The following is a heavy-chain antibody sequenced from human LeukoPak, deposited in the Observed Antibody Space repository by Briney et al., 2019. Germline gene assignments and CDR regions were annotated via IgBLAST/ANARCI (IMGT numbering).Heavy chain of an antibody. CDR3: ARWGGVIINDAFDI. Sequence: SQTLSLTCAISGDSVSNYTTAWNWIRQSPSRGLEWLGRTYYRSKWYNEYAVSVKSRITIDPDTSKNQFSLQLNSVTPEDTAVYYCARWGGVIINDAFDIWGQGTMVTVSS. D-gene: IGHD3-10*01. CDR1: GDSVSNYTTA. J-gene: IGHJ3*02. V-gene: IGHV6-1*01. CDR2: TYYRSKWYN.